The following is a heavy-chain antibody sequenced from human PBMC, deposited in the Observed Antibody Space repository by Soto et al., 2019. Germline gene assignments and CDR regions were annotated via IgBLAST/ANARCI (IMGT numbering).Heavy chain of an antibody. V-gene: IGHV3-21*01. CDR3: ARDMGKWELLGANAFDI. CDR1: GFTFSSYS. Sequence: KPGGSLRLSCAASGFTFSSYSMNWVRQAPGKGLEWVSSISSSSSYIYYADSVKGRFTISRDNAKNSLYLQMNSLRAEDTAVYYCARDMGKWELLGANAFDIWGQGTMVTVSS. CDR2: ISSSSSYI. J-gene: IGHJ3*02. D-gene: IGHD1-26*01.